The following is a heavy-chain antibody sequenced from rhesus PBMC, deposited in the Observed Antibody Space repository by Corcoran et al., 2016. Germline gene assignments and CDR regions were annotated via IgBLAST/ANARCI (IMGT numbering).Heavy chain of an antibody. CDR1: GGSISGGYD. D-gene: IGHD1-20*01. Sequence: QVQLQESGPGLVKPSETLSLTCAVSGGSISGGYDWSWIRQPPGKGLEWIGYIYGRRGNTTTNPSLKNRVTISKDPSKNQFSLKLSSVTAADTAVYYCARRYIAGTTNFYDYWGQGVLVTVSS. CDR3: ARRYIAGTTNFYDY. V-gene: IGHV4-76*01. J-gene: IGHJ4*01. CDR2: IYGRRGNT.